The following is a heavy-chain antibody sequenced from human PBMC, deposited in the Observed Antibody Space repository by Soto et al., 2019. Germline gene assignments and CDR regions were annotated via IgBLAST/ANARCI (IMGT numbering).Heavy chain of an antibody. CDR3: ARAGVPAAYSYSYYYYMDV. J-gene: IGHJ6*03. Sequence: GGSLRLSCAASGFTFSNYGMHWVRQAPGKGLEWVVVIWYDGSNKYYADSVKGRFTISRDNSKNTLYLQMNSLRAEDTAVYYCARAGVPAAYSYSYYYYMDVWGKGTTVTVSS. CDR2: IWYDGSNK. V-gene: IGHV3-33*01. CDR1: GFTFSNYG. D-gene: IGHD2-2*01.